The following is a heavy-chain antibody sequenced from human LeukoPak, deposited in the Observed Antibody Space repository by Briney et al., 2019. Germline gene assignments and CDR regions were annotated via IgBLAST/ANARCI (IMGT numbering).Heavy chain of an antibody. CDR3: ARVTSPVRITMIVVVPGYFQH. CDR1: GYTFTGYY. Sequence: ASVKVSCKASGYTFTGYYMHWVRQAPGQGLEWMGWINPNSGGTNYAQKFQGRVTMTRDTSISTAYMELSRLRSDDTAVYYCARVTSPVRITMIVVVPGYFQHWGQGTLVTVSS. V-gene: IGHV1-2*02. J-gene: IGHJ1*01. CDR2: INPNSGGT. D-gene: IGHD3-22*01.